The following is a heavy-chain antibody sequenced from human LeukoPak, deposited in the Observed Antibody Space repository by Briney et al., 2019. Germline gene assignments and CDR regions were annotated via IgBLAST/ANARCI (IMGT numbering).Heavy chain of an antibody. CDR2: ISYDGSNK. Sequence: PGGSLRLSCAASGFTFSSYGMHWVRQAPGKGLEWVAVISYDGSNKYYADSVKGRFTISRDNSKNTLYLQMNSLRAEDTAVYYCAKTLWFGESQGVDYWGQGTLVTVSS. D-gene: IGHD3-10*01. CDR3: AKTLWFGESQGVDY. V-gene: IGHV3-30*18. J-gene: IGHJ4*02. CDR1: GFTFSSYG.